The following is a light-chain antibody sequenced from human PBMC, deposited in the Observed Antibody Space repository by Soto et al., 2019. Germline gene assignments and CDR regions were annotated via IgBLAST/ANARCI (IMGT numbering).Light chain of an antibody. J-gene: IGKJ4*01. Sequence: EIVLTQSPATLSLSPGERATLSCRASQSVSSYLAWYQQKPGQAPRLLIYDASNRATGIPARFSGSGSGTDCTLTISSLEPEDFAIYYCQQRSNWPPVTFDGGTKVEIK. CDR3: QQRSNWPPVT. CDR2: DAS. V-gene: IGKV3-11*01. CDR1: QSVSSY.